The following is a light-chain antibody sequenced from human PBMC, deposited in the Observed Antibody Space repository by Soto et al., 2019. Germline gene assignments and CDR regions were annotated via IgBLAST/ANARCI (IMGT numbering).Light chain of an antibody. Sequence: QSALPQPASVSGAPGQSIPISCTGTSSDVGNYHLVSWYQQHPGKAPKFMIYEVNNRPSGVAHRFPGSKSGNTAPLTIAGLQAEDEAEYDCCSYAGDGSYEIVGGGTKLTVL. CDR3: CSYAGDGSYEI. V-gene: IGLV2-23*02. CDR2: EVN. CDR1: SSDVGNYHL. J-gene: IGLJ2*01.